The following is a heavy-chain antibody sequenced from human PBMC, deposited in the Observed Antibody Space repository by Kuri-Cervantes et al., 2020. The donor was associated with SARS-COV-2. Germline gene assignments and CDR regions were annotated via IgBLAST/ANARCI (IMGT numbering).Heavy chain of an antibody. J-gene: IGHJ6*02. CDR2: IWYDGSNK. D-gene: IGHD6-19*01. CDR3: ARDLGVSGWYSVSWEEGYGMDV. V-gene: IGHV3-33*08. CDR1: GFTFSSYA. Sequence: GESLKISCAASGFTFSSYAMHWVRQAPGKGLEWVAVIWYDGSNKYYADSVKGRFTISRDNSKNTLYQQMNSLRAEDTAVYYCARDLGVSGWYSVSWEEGYGMDVWGQGTTVTVSS.